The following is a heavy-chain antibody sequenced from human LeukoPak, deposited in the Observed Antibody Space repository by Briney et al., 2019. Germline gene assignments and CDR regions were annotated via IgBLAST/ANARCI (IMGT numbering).Heavy chain of an antibody. CDR1: GYTFTGYY. D-gene: IGHD4-17*01. CDR2: INPNSGGT. J-gene: IGHJ5*02. CDR3: ARDTTDYGDYSNWFDP. Sequence: GASVKVSCKASGYTFTGYYMHWVRQAPGQGLEWMGRINPNSGGTNYAQKFQGRVTMIRDTSVSRAYIELGRLGSDDTAVYYCARDTTDYGDYSNWFDPWGQGTLVTVSS. V-gene: IGHV1-2*06.